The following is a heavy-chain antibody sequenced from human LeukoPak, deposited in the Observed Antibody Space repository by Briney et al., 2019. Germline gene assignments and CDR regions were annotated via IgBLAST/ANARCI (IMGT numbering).Heavy chain of an antibody. Sequence: GGSLRLSCAASGFTFSSYAMSWVRQAPGKGLEWFSGIIVIGGSTYYADSVKGRFTISRDNSKNRLYLKMNSLRADDTAVYYCAKRPRGNYLDPFDYWGQGTLVTVSS. D-gene: IGHD3-10*01. CDR2: IIVIGGST. CDR3: AKRPRGNYLDPFDY. CDR1: GFTFSSYA. V-gene: IGHV3-23*01. J-gene: IGHJ4*02.